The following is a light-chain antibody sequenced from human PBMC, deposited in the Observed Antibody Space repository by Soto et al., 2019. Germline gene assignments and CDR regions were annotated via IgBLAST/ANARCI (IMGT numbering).Light chain of an antibody. J-gene: IGLJ3*02. CDR2: EVS. CDR3: SSYAGSNNLV. CDR1: SSDVGGYNY. V-gene: IGLV2-8*01. Sequence: QSALTQPPSASGSPGQSVIISCTGTSSDVGGYNYVSWYQQHPGKAPKLMIYEVSERPSGVSDRFSGSKSGNTASLTVSGLQADDEADYYCSSYAGSNNLVFGGGTKLTVL.